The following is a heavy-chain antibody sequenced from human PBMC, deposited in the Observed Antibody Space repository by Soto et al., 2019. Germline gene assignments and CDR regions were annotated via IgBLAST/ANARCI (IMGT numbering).Heavy chain of an antibody. J-gene: IGHJ4*02. V-gene: IGHV4-61*01. CDR2: IYYTGST. D-gene: IGHD1-26*01. CDR3: AGDQAYSGSYYFDH. Sequence: QVQLQESGPGLVKPSETLSLTCTVSGGSVSSGSDFWSWIRQPPGKGLEWLGHIYYTGSTNYNPSLKSRATSSVDTSKNQFSLKLSSVTTADTAVYYCAGDQAYSGSYYFDHWGQGALVTVSS. CDR1: GGSVSSGSDF.